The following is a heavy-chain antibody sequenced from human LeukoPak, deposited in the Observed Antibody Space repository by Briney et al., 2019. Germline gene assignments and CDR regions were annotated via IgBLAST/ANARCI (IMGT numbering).Heavy chain of an antibody. V-gene: IGHV3-23*01. CDR2: ISGSGGRT. CDR1: GFTFCSYA. Sequence: PGGSLTLSCAASGFTFCSYAMSWVRQAPGQGLEGVSIISGSGGRTYYADPVRGRCTTPRDNSKNKLYMKMNSLRYDDTAVYYCAKSAGKTYYDSSGYFDYWGQGTLVTVSS. CDR3: AKSAGKTYYDSSGYFDY. D-gene: IGHD3-22*01. J-gene: IGHJ4*02.